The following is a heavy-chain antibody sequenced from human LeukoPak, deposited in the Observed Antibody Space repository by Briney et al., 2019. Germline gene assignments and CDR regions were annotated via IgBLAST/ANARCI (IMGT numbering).Heavy chain of an antibody. V-gene: IGHV3-53*05. Sequence: GGSLRLSCAVSGFSVTNNYMSWVRQAPGKGLEWVSVFYVGGATYYADSVKGRFTISRDNSKNTLYLQMNSLRAEDTAVYYCAKDGGTSYWYFDLWGRGTLVTVSS. CDR1: GFSVTNNY. CDR3: AKDGGTSYWYFDL. J-gene: IGHJ2*01. CDR2: FYVGGAT. D-gene: IGHD2-15*01.